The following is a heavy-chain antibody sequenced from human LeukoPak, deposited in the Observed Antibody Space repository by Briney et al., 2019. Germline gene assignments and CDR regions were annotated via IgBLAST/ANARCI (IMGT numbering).Heavy chain of an antibody. J-gene: IGHJ3*02. D-gene: IGHD3-22*01. V-gene: IGHV1-2*02. Sequence: ASVKVSCKASGYTFTGYYMHWVRQAPGQGLEWMGWINPNSGGTNYAQKFQGRVTMTRDTSISTAYMELSRLRSDDTAVYYCARDLLALTMIVPDDAFDIWGQGTMVTVSS. CDR2: INPNSGGT. CDR1: GYTFTGYY. CDR3: ARDLLALTMIVPDDAFDI.